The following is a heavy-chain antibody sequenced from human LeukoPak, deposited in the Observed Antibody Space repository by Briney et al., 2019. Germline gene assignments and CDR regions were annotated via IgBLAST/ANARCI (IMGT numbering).Heavy chain of an antibody. V-gene: IGHV4-61*02. D-gene: IGHD3-10*01. CDR1: GDSISSGDYY. CDR3: ARAGITMVRGVITGHRPFDY. Sequence: MTSETLSLTCTVSGDSISSGDYYWSWIRQPAGKGLEWIGRISSSGSTNYNPSLKSRVTISVDTSKNQFSLKLSSVTAADTAVYYCARAGITMVRGVITGHRPFDYWGQGTLVTVSS. CDR2: ISSSGST. J-gene: IGHJ4*02.